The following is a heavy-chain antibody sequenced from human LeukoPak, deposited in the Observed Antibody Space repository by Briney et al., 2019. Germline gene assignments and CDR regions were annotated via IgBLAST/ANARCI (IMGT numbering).Heavy chain of an antibody. CDR3: AKEPHSDYSDHTDSFDI. D-gene: IGHD4-17*01. CDR1: GFTFSSYY. V-gene: IGHV3-23*01. Sequence: GGSLRLSCEASGFTFSSYYMIWVRQAPGKGLEWVSVISVSGDWTYYADSVKGRFSISRDNAKNTLYLQMNSLRSEDTAVYYCAKEPHSDYSDHTDSFDIWGQGTMVTVSS. CDR2: ISVSGDWT. J-gene: IGHJ3*02.